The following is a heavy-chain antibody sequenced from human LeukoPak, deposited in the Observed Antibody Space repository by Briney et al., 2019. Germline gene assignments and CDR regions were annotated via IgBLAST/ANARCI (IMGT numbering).Heavy chain of an antibody. CDR3: AKIAVAGSDFDY. V-gene: IGHV3-23*01. D-gene: IGHD6-19*01. CDR1: GFTFSNYW. Sequence: GGSLRLSCAASGFTFSNYWMAWVRQAPGKGLEWVSAISDSGGSTYYADSVKGRFTISRDNSKNTLYLQMNSLRAEDTAVYYCAKIAVAGSDFDYWGQGTLVTVSS. CDR2: ISDSGGST. J-gene: IGHJ4*02.